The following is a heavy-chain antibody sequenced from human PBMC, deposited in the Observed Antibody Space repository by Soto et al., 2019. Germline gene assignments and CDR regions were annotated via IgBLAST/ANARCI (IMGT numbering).Heavy chain of an antibody. CDR2: IGTSGGTI. Sequence: EVQLVESGGGLVQPGGSLRLSCAASGFTFSSYEMNWVRQAPGKGLEWVSYIGTSGGTIYYADSVKGRFTISRDNAKNSLYLQMNSLRAEDTAVYYCATSLSGYYYNYWGQGTLVTVSS. D-gene: IGHD3-22*01. V-gene: IGHV3-48*03. CDR3: ATSLSGYYYNY. J-gene: IGHJ4*02. CDR1: GFTFSSYE.